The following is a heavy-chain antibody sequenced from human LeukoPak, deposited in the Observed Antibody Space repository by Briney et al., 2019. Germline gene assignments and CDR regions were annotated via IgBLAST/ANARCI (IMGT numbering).Heavy chain of an antibody. D-gene: IGHD4-11*01. CDR1: GFAFSDHY. CDR2: ISSSSSYT. J-gene: IGHJ4*02. Sequence: GGSLRLSCAASGFAFSDHYMSWIRQAPGKGLEWVSYISSSSSYTNYADSVKGRFTISRDNAKNSLYLQMNSLRAEDTAVYYCASGKYSNYFDYWGQGTLVTVSS. CDR3: ASGKYSNYFDY. V-gene: IGHV3-11*06.